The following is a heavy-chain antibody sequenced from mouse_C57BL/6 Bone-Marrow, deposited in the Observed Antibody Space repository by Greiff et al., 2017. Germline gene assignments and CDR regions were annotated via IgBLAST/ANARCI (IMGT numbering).Heavy chain of an antibody. J-gene: IGHJ1*03. CDR1: GYTFTSYG. V-gene: IGHV1-81*01. CDR3: ARFHYYGSTHWYFDV. CDR2: IYPRSGNT. Sequence: QVQLKESGAELARPGASVKLSCKASGYTFTSYGISWVKQRTGQGLEWIGEIYPRSGNTYYNEKFKGKATLTADKSSSTAYMELRSLTSEDSAVXFCARFHYYGSTHWYFDVWGTGTTVTVSS. D-gene: IGHD1-1*01.